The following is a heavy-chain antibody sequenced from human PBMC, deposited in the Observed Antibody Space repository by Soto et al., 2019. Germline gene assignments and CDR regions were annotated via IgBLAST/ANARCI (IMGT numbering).Heavy chain of an antibody. V-gene: IGHV4-39*01. CDR3: ARHTPAISISDH. J-gene: IGHJ4*02. Sequence: QLQLQESGPGLVKPSETLSLTCTVSGGSISSSSYYWGWIRQPPGKGLEWIGSIYYSGSTYHNPSLKSRVTISVDTSKTQFSLKLSSVTAADTAVYYCARHTPAISISDHWGQGTLVTVSS. CDR1: GGSISSSSYY. CDR2: IYYSGST. D-gene: IGHD2-15*01.